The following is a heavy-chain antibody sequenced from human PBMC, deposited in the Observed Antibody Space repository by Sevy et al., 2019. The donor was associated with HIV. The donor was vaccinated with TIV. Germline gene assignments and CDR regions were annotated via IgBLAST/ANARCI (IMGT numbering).Heavy chain of an antibody. CDR1: GFTFSSYG. CDR2: IRYDGSNK. J-gene: IGHJ4*02. V-gene: IGHV3-30*02. Sequence: GGSLRLSCAASGFTFSSYGVHWVRQAPGRGLEWVAFIRYDGSNKYYADSVKGRITISRDNSKNTLYLQMNSLRTEDTAVYYCAKVSNYGSGSFSWYFDYWGQRTLVTVSS. D-gene: IGHD3-10*01. CDR3: AKVSNYGSGSFSWYFDY.